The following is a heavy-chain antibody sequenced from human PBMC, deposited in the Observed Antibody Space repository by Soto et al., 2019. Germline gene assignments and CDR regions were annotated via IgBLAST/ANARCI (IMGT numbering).Heavy chain of an antibody. CDR3: ARCHISGYYYLSY. D-gene: IGHD3-22*01. Sequence: SVKVSCKASGGTFSSYTISWVRQAPGQGLEWMGRIIPILGIANYAQKFQGRVTITADKSTSTAYMELSSLRSEDTAVYYCARCHISGYYYLSYWGQGTLVTVSS. J-gene: IGHJ4*02. V-gene: IGHV1-69*02. CDR1: GGTFSSYT. CDR2: IIPILGIA.